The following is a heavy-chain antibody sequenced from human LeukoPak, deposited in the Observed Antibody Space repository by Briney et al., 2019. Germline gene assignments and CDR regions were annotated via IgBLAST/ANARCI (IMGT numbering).Heavy chain of an antibody. V-gene: IGHV4-34*01. Sequence: SETLSLTCAVYGGSFSGYYWSWIRQPPGKGLEWIGEINHSGSTNYNPSLKSRVTISVDTSKNQFSLKLSSVTAADTAVYYCARRGRGYCSSTSYYRAGAFDIWGQRTMVTVSS. CDR1: GGSFSGYY. D-gene: IGHD2-2*02. CDR2: INHSGST. J-gene: IGHJ3*02. CDR3: ARRGRGYCSSTSYYRAGAFDI.